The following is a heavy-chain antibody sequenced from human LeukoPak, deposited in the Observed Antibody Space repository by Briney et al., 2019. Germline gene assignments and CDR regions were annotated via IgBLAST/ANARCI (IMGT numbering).Heavy chain of an antibody. Sequence: ASVKVTCRASGYTFTDYYIHWVRLAPGQGLEWMGIINPSGGSTSFAHKFQGRVTMTRDTSTSTVYMELTTLRSEDTAVYYCARAEYDSSPFDFWGQGTPVAVSS. CDR2: INPSGGST. CDR3: ARAEYDSSPFDF. CDR1: GYTFTDYY. D-gene: IGHD6-6*01. V-gene: IGHV1-46*01. J-gene: IGHJ4*02.